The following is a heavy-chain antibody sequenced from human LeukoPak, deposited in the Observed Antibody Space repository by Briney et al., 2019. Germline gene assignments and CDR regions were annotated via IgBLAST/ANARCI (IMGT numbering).Heavy chain of an antibody. J-gene: IGHJ5*02. Sequence: SETLSLTRTVSGGSISSYYWSCIRQPAGKGLEWIGRIYISGSTNYNPSLKSRVTMSVDTSKNQFSLKLSSVTAADTAVYYCARGLGYCSSTSCSPTNWFDPWGQGTLVTVSS. D-gene: IGHD2-2*01. V-gene: IGHV4-4*07. CDR2: IYISGST. CDR3: ARGLGYCSSTSCSPTNWFDP. CDR1: GGSISSYY.